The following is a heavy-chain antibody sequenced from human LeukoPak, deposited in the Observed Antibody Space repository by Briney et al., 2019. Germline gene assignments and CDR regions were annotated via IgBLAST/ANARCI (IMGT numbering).Heavy chain of an antibody. CDR1: GFTFSSYW. Sequence: PGGSLRLSCAASGFTFSSYWMHWVRQAPGKGLVWVSRINSDGSSTSYADSVKGRFTISRDNAKNTLYLQMNSLRAEDTAVYYCARDLIPYGPGRYFRDGMDVWGQGTTVTVSS. V-gene: IGHV3-74*01. J-gene: IGHJ6*02. D-gene: IGHD3-10*01. CDR3: ARDLIPYGPGRYFRDGMDV. CDR2: INSDGSST.